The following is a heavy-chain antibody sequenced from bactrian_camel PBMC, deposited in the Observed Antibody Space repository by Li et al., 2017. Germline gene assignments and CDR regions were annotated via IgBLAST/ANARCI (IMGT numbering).Heavy chain of an antibody. Sequence: HVQLVESGGGSVQPGGSLRLSCTTSRYTIGVYCMAWFRQVPGKEREGVGDIDGDGSTTYEDSVKGRFTISHDNAMNMLYLQMNSCKPEDTAIYYCAASPLSCSLSRSQGKTAFGYWGQGTQVTVS. CDR1: RYTIGVYC. J-gene: IGHJ4*01. CDR2: IDGDGST. CDR3: AASPLSCSLSRSQGKTAFGY. D-gene: IGHD3*01. V-gene: IGHV3S53*01.